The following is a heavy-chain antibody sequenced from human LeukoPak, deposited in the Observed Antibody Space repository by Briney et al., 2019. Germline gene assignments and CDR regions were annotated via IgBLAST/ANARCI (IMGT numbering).Heavy chain of an antibody. J-gene: IGHJ4*02. CDR2: IYYSGST. CDR1: GGSISSSSYY. D-gene: IGHD3-10*01. CDR3: ARRPVRGVDTYYFDY. Sequence: SETLSLTCTVSGGSISSSSYYWGWIRQPPGKGLEWIGSIYYSGSTYYNPSLKSRVTISVDTSKNQFSLKLSFVTAADTAVYYCARRPVRGVDTYYFDYWGQGTLVTVSS. V-gene: IGHV4-39*01.